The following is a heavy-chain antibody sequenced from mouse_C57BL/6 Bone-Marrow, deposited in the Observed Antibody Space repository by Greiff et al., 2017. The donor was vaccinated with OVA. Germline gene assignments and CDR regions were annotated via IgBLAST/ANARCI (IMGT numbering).Heavy chain of an antibody. CDR1: GFSFNTYA. Sequence: EVQRVESGGGLVQPKGSLKLSCAASGFSFNTYAMNWVRQAPGKGLEWVARIRSKSNNYATYYADSVKDRFTISRDDSESMLYLQMNNLKTEDTAMYYCVRLTGHYFDYWGQGTTLTVSS. CDR3: VRLTGHYFDY. J-gene: IGHJ2*01. CDR2: IRSKSNNYAT. D-gene: IGHD4-1*01. V-gene: IGHV10-1*01.